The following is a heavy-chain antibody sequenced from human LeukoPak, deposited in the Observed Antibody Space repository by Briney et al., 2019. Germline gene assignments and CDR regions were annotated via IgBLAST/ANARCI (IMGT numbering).Heavy chain of an antibody. CDR3: ARDGGVDVVVVPADY. V-gene: IGHV3-7*01. Sequence: GGSLRLSCAASGFTFSSYWMSWVRQAPGKGLECVANIKQDGSEKYYVDSVKGRFTISRDNAKNSLYLQMNSLRAEETAVYYCARDGGVDVVVVPADYWGQGTLVTVSS. D-gene: IGHD2-2*01. CDR2: IKQDGSEK. J-gene: IGHJ4*02. CDR1: GFTFSSYW.